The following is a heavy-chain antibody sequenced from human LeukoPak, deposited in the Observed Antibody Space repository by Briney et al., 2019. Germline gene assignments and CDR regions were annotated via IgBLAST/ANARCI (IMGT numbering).Heavy chain of an antibody. CDR3: ARGRPSVSGTFDY. CDR1: GFSFSSYG. J-gene: IGHJ4*02. CDR2: SHWNGRST. D-gene: IGHD6-19*01. V-gene: IGHV3-20*04. Sequence: GGSLRLSCAASGFSFSSYGMSWVRQAPGKGLEWVSGSHWNGRSTNYADSVKGRFTISRDNAKNSLYLQMNSLRAEDTALYYCARGRPSVSGTFDYWGQGTLVTVSS.